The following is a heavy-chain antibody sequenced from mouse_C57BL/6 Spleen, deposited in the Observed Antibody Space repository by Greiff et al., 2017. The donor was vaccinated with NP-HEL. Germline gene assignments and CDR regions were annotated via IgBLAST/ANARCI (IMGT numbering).Heavy chain of an antibody. J-gene: IGHJ4*01. CDR2: FYPGSGSI. V-gene: IGHV1-62-2*01. Sequence: QVQLKQSGAELVKPGASVKLSCKASGYTFTEYTIHWVKQRSGQGLEWIGWFYPGSGSIKYNEKFKDKATLTADKASSTVYMELSRLTSEDSAVYFCARHEAGSSYDYYAMDYWGQGTSVTVSS. CDR1: GYTFTEYT. D-gene: IGHD1-1*01. CDR3: ARHEAGSSYDYYAMDY.